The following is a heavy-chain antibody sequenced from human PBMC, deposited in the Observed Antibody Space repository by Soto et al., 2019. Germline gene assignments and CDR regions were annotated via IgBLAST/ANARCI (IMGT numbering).Heavy chain of an antibody. CDR3: ASGSYVGRFDY. CDR1: GGSISSYY. V-gene: IGHV4-59*01. CDR2: IYYSGST. Sequence: QVQLQESGPGLVKPSETLSLTCTVSGGSISSYYWSWIRQPPGKGLEWIGYIYYSGSTHYNPSPKSRVTISVDTSKNQFSLKLSSVTAADTAVYYCASGSYVGRFDYWGQGTLVTVSS. J-gene: IGHJ4*02. D-gene: IGHD1-26*01.